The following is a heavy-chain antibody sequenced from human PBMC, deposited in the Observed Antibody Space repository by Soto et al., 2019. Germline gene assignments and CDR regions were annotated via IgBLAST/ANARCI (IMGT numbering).Heavy chain of an antibody. Sequence: SVKLSCKASGGTFSSYAISWVRQAPGQGLEWMGGIIPIFGTANYAQKFQGRVTITADESTSTAYMELSSLRSEDTAVYYCARSSVTIFGVVILYFAYWGQGTLVTVSS. CDR2: IIPIFGTA. J-gene: IGHJ4*02. V-gene: IGHV1-69*13. D-gene: IGHD3-3*01. CDR1: GGTFSSYA. CDR3: ARSSVTIFGVVILYFAY.